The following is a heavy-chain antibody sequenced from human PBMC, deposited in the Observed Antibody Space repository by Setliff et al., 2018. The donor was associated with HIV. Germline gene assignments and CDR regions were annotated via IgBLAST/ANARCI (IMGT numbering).Heavy chain of an antibody. J-gene: IGHJ4*02. CDR3: AAKKSGDYPFN. CDR1: GGSISSRSYY. Sequence: SETLSLTCTVSGGSISSRSYYWGWIRQPPGKGLEWIGYIYYYSGSTYYNPSLKSRVTISLDTSKNQFSLKVGSVTAADTAVYYCAAKKSGDYPFNWGQGTLVTVSS. V-gene: IGHV4-39*07. D-gene: IGHD4-17*01. CDR2: IYYYSGST.